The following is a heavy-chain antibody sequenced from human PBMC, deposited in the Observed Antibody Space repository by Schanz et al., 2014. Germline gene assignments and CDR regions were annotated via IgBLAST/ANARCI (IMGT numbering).Heavy chain of an antibody. D-gene: IGHD2-15*01. V-gene: IGHV3-23*04. CDR3: AKGKDSPYYFDD. Sequence: EVQLVESGGGLVKPGGSLRLYCAASGYKFSSNAMSWVRQAPGKGLEWVAGISGAGGSTYYVDSVKGRFTISRDNSRNTMYLQMTGLRAEDTAIYYCAKGKDSPYYFDDWGQGTLVTVSS. J-gene: IGHJ4*02. CDR2: ISGAGGST. CDR1: GYKFSSNA.